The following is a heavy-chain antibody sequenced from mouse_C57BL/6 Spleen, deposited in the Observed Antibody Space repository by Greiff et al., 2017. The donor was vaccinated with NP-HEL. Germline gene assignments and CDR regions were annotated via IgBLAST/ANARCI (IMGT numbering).Heavy chain of an antibody. J-gene: IGHJ4*01. CDR2: IRNKANGYTT. CDR1: GFTFTDYY. V-gene: IGHV7-3*01. D-gene: IGHD4-1*01. Sequence: EVKVVESGGGLVQPGGSLSLSCAASGFTFTDYYMSWVRQPPGKALEWLGFIRNKANGYTTEYSASVKGRFTISRDNSQSILYLQMNALGAEDSATYYCARYLTGYAMDYWGQGTSVTVSS. CDR3: ARYLTGYAMDY.